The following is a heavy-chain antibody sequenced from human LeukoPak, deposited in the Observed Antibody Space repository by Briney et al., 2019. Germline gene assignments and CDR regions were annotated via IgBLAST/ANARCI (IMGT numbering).Heavy chain of an antibody. CDR3: ARVGWFGELTRHPGGDF. Sequence: GGSLRLSCAASGFTFSPYSMDWVRQAPGKGLEWVSSISSGSSHIYYADSVKGRFTISRDNAENSLYLQMNSLRAEDTAVYYCARVGWFGELTRHPGGDFWGQGTLVTVSS. J-gene: IGHJ4*02. CDR2: ISSGSSHI. V-gene: IGHV3-21*01. D-gene: IGHD3-10*01. CDR1: GFTFSPYS.